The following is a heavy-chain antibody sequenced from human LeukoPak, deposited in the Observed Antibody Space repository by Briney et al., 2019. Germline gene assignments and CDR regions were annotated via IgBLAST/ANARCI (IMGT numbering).Heavy chain of an antibody. CDR1: GGTFSSYA. V-gene: IGHV1-69*04. D-gene: IGHD2/OR15-2a*01. Sequence: GASVKVSCKASGGTFSSYAISWVRQAPGQGLEWMGRIIPILGIANYAQKFQGRVTITADKSTSTAYMELSSLRSEDTAVYYCATYRPRLIELVSGYYFDYWGQGTLVTVSS. J-gene: IGHJ4*02. CDR2: IIPILGIA. CDR3: ATYRPRLIELVSGYYFDY.